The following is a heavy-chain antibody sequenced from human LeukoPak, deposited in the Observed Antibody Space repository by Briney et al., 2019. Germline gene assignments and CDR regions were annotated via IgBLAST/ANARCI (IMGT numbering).Heavy chain of an antibody. V-gene: IGHV5-51*01. D-gene: IGHD3-22*01. Sequence: GESLKICCKGSGYRFTSYWIGWVRQMPGKGLEWMGIIYPGDSDTRYSPSFQGQVTISADKSISTAYLQWSSLKASDTAMYYCARRDYYDSSGHYAEFYWGQGTLVTVSS. J-gene: IGHJ4*02. CDR2: IYPGDSDT. CDR3: ARRDYYDSSGHYAEFY. CDR1: GYRFTSYW.